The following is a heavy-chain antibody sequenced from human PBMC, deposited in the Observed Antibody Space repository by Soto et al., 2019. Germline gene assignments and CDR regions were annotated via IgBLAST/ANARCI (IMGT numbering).Heavy chain of an antibody. CDR1: GYTFTSYG. Sequence: ASVKVSCKASGYTFTSYGISWVRQAPGQGLEWMGWISAYNGNTNYAQKLQGRVTITTDTSTSTAYMELRSLRSDDTAVYYCARDFSYSSSWYSTTYNWFDPWGQGTLVTVSS. V-gene: IGHV1-18*04. CDR2: ISAYNGNT. D-gene: IGHD6-13*01. J-gene: IGHJ5*02. CDR3: ARDFSYSSSWYSTTYNWFDP.